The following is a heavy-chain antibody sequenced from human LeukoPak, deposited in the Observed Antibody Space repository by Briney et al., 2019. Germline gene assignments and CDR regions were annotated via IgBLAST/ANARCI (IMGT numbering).Heavy chain of an antibody. CDR2: IIPIFGTA. CDR3: ARDRGSWNYLDYFDY. V-gene: IGHV1-69*05. J-gene: IGHJ4*02. CDR1: GGTFSSYA. D-gene: IGHD1-7*01. Sequence: KVSCKASGGTFSSYAISWVRQAPGQGLEWMGGIIPIFGTANYAQKFQGRVTITTDESTSTAYMELSSLRSEDTAVYYCARDRGSWNYLDYFDYWGQGTLVTVSS.